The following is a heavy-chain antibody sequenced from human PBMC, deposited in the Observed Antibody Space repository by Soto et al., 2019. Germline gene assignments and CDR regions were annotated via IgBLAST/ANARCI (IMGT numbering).Heavy chain of an antibody. CDR2: IWYDGSNK. CDR3: ARAMTTVPNSLYYYYGMDV. D-gene: IGHD4-17*01. Sequence: GGSLRLSCAASGFTFSSYGMHWVRQAPGKGLEWVAVIWYDGSNKYYADSVKGRFTISRDNSKNTLYLQMNSLRAEDTAVYYCARAMTTVPNSLYYYYGMDVWGQGTTVTVSS. CDR1: GFTFSSYG. J-gene: IGHJ6*02. V-gene: IGHV3-33*01.